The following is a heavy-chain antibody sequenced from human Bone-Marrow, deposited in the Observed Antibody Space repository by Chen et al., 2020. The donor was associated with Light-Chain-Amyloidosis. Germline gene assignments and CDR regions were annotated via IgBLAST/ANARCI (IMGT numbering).Heavy chain of an antibody. CDR2: IDPDDSDA. J-gene: IGHJ4*02. CDR1: GYTFPNYW. V-gene: IGHV5-51*01. CDR3: ARRRDGYNFDY. Sequence: EVQLEQSGPEVKKPGESLKISCKGSGYTFPNYWIGWVRQMSGKGLEWMGVIDPDDSDARYSPSFEDQVTISADKSITTAYLQWRSLKASDTAMYYCARRRDGYNFDYWGQGTLVTVSS. D-gene: IGHD5-12*01.